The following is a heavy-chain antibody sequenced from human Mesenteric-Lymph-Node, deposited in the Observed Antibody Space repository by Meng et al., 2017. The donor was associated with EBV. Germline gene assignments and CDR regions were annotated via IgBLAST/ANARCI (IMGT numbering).Heavy chain of an antibody. CDR2: MYYTGSG. V-gene: IGHV4-61*01. CDR3: ARDLGSGI. D-gene: IGHD3-16*01. Sequence: QGQLQESGPGLVKPSETLSLTCTGSGGSVSSGSYYWSWIRQPPGKGLEWIGYMYYTGSGNYIPSLKSRVTILVDTSKNQFFLRLSSVTAADTAVYYCARDLGSGIWGQGMLVTVSS. J-gene: IGHJ4*02. CDR1: GGSVSSGSYY.